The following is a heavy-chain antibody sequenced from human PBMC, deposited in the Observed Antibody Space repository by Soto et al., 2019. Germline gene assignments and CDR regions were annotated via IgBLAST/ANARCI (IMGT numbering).Heavy chain of an antibody. CDR3: ERDANSIGY. D-gene: IGHD6-25*01. J-gene: IGHJ4*02. V-gene: IGHV4-59*01. Sequence: SETLSLTCSISGGPINSYYWSWIRQSPGKGLEWIGNIYYSGSTNYNPSPKSRVTVSIDTSKNQFSLKVSSVTTADTAVYYCERDANSIGYWGQGTLVTVSS. CDR2: IYYSGST. CDR1: GGPINSYY.